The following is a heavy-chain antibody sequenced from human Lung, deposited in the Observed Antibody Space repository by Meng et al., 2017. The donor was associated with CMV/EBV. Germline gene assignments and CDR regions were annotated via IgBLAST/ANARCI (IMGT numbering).Heavy chain of an antibody. CDR2: ISYDGSNK. CDR1: GFTFSSYA. Sequence: GGSXRLXCAASGFTFSSYAMHWVRQAPGKGLEWVAVISYDGSNKYYADSVKGRFTISRDNSKNTLYLQMNSLRAEDTAVYYCARDHFVVVPASYGMEVWGQGTXVTVSS. D-gene: IGHD2-2*01. V-gene: IGHV3-30-3*01. CDR3: ARDHFVVVPASYGMEV. J-gene: IGHJ6*02.